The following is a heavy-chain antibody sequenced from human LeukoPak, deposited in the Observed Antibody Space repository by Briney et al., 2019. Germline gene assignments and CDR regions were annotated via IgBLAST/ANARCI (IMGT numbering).Heavy chain of an antibody. D-gene: IGHD6-19*01. CDR1: GFTFSSYS. CDR3: ARGKYSSGWYDGPYDY. CDR2: ISSSSSYI. J-gene: IGHJ4*02. V-gene: IGHV3-21*01. Sequence: GGSLRLSCAASGFTFSSYSMNWVRQAPGKGLEWVSSISSSSSYIYYADSVKGRFTISRDNAKNSLYPQMNSLRAEDTAVYYCARGKYSSGWYDGPYDYWGQGTLVTVSS.